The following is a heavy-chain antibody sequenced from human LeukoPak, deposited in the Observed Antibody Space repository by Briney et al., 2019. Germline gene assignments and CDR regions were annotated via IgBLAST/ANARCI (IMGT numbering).Heavy chain of an antibody. J-gene: IGHJ4*02. Sequence: PGGSQTLSRAASGFTFSKYWMLWVRQAPGKGLESVSRINTDGTVTTYADSVKGRFTVSRDNADNTMFLQMNSVRDEDTAVYYCATKQWLAPPPDSWGQGTLVTVSS. CDR3: ATKQWLAPPPDS. V-gene: IGHV3-74*01. D-gene: IGHD6-19*01. CDR2: INTDGTVT. CDR1: GFTFSKYW.